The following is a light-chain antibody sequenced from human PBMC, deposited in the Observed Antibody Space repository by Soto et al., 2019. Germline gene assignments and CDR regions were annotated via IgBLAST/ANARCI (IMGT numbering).Light chain of an antibody. V-gene: IGKV3-11*01. Sequence: EIVLTQSPATLSLSPRERATLSCRASQSVSTYLAWYQQKPGQAPRLLIYDASNRATGIPTRFSGSGSGTAFSLSTTRLGPEDFAVYYCRRLSNCSRTFGQGNKWDI. CDR1: QSVSTY. CDR2: DAS. J-gene: IGKJ2*01. CDR3: RRLSNCSRT.